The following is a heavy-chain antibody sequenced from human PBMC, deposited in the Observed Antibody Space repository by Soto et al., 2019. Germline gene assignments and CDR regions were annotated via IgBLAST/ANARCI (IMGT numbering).Heavy chain of an antibody. Sequence: EVHLVESGGGLVQPGRSLRLSCAASGFTFDDYAMHWVRQAPGKGLEWVSGISWNSGSIGYADSVKGRFTISRDNAKNSLYLQMNSLRAEDTALYYCAKGRGDSGYYSLFDYWGQGTLVTVSS. CDR3: AKGRGDSGYYSLFDY. CDR2: ISWNSGSI. CDR1: GFTFDDYA. V-gene: IGHV3-9*01. D-gene: IGHD3-22*01. J-gene: IGHJ4*02.